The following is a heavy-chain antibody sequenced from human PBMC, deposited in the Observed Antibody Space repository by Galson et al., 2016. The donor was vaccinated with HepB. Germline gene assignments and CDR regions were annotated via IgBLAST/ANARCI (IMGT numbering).Heavy chain of an antibody. J-gene: IGHJ6*02. V-gene: IGHV6-1*01. CDR2: TYSRSRWHT. Sequence: CAISGDSVSSKTVAWNWIRQSPSRGLEWLRGTYSRSRWHTDYAPSMKSRITISSDTSKNQFSLQLNSVTPEDTAVYYCVRAATTLRSGWKTLAPRFYYSGMDVWGQGTTVTVSS. CDR1: GDSVSSKTVA. CDR3: VRAATTLRSGWKTLAPRFYYSGMDV. D-gene: IGHD6-19*01.